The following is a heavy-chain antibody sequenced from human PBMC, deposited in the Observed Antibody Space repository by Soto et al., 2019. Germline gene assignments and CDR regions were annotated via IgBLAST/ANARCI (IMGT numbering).Heavy chain of an antibody. D-gene: IGHD2-2*02. CDR3: ARFGMGYCSSTSCYSDDYYYYGMDV. J-gene: IGHJ6*02. Sequence: ASVKVSCKASGYTFTSYYMHCVRQAPGQGLEWMGIINPSGGSTSYAQKFQGRVTMTRDTSTSTVYMELSSLRSEDTAVYYCARFGMGYCSSTSCYSDDYYYYGMDVWGQGTTVTVSS. CDR2: INPSGGST. CDR1: GYTFTSYY. V-gene: IGHV1-46*01.